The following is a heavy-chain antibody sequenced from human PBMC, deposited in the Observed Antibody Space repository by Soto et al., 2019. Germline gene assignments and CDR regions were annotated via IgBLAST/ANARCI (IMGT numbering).Heavy chain of an antibody. V-gene: IGHV4-59*01. J-gene: IGHJ4*02. CDR1: GGSISSYY. CDR3: ARGRGSGWHFDY. Sequence: PSETLSLTCTVSGGSISSYYWSWIRQPPGKGLEWIGYIYYSGSTNYNPSLKSRVTISVDTSKNQFSLKLSSVTAADTAVYYCARGRGSGWHFDYWGQGTLVTVSS. CDR2: IYYSGST. D-gene: IGHD6-19*01.